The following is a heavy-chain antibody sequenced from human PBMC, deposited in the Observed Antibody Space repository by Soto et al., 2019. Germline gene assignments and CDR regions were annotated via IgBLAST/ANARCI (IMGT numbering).Heavy chain of an antibody. D-gene: IGHD6-13*01. CDR2: ISSTSSHI. V-gene: IGHV3-21*01. CDR1: EFSFSTYN. Sequence: GSLRLSCVASEFSFSTYNMNCVRQAPGKGLEWVSFISSTSSHIHYADSVKGRFTISRDNAKNSLYLQMNSLRAEDTAVYYCARDPAADGYYGMDVWGQGTTVTAP. J-gene: IGHJ6*02. CDR3: ARDPAADGYYGMDV.